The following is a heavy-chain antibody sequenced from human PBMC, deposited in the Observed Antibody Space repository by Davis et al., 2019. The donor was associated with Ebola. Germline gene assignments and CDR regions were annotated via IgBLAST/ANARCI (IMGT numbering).Heavy chain of an antibody. CDR3: AKEESGGYYYYGMDV. CDR1: GFTFSSYW. D-gene: IGHD3-10*01. Sequence: GGSLRLSCAASGFTFSSYWMSWVRQAPGKGLEWVANIKQDGSEKYYVDSVKGRFTISRDNSKNTLYLQMNSLRAEDTAVYYCAKEESGGYYYYGMDVWGKGTTVTVSS. V-gene: IGHV3-7*01. CDR2: IKQDGSEK. J-gene: IGHJ6*04.